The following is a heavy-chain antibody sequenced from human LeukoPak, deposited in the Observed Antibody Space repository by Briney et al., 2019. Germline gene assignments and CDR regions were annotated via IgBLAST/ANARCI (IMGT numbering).Heavy chain of an antibody. CDR3: ARDRELDGYYYYYMDV. CDR1: GYTFTSYG. V-gene: IGHV1-18*01. Sequence: GASVKVSCRASGYTFTSYGISWVRQAPGQGLEWMGWISAFNGNTNYVQKLQGRVTMTTDASTSTAYMELRSLRSDDTAVYYCARDRELDGYYYYYMDVWGKGTTVTVSS. J-gene: IGHJ6*03. CDR2: ISAFNGNT. D-gene: IGHD1-26*01.